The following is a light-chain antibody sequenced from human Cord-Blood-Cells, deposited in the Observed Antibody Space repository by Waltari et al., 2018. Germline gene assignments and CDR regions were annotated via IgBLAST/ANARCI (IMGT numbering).Light chain of an antibody. Sequence: EIVLTQSPATLSLSPGERATLSCMASQTVSSYLAWYQQKPGQAPRLRIYDASNRATGIPARFSGSGSGTDFTLTISSLEPEDFAVYYCQQRSNWPPYTFGQGTKLENK. CDR2: DAS. V-gene: IGKV3-11*01. CDR3: QQRSNWPPYT. CDR1: QTVSSY. J-gene: IGKJ2*01.